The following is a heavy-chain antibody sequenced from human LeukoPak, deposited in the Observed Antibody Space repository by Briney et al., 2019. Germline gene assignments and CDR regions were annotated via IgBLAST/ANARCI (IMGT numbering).Heavy chain of an antibody. CDR1: GFTFSSYG. J-gene: IGHJ4*02. D-gene: IGHD3-10*01. V-gene: IGHV3-33*01. Sequence: GGSLRLSCAASGFTFSSYGMHWVRQAPGKGLEWVAVIWYDGSNKYYADSVKGRFTISRDNSKNTLYLQMNSLRAEDTAVYYCARGDTGTYPYYFDYWGQGTLDTVSS. CDR3: ARGDTGTYPYYFDY. CDR2: IWYDGSNK.